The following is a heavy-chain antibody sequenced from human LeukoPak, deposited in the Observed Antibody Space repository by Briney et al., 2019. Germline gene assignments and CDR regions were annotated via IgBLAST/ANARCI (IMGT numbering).Heavy chain of an antibody. CDR2: INPNSGGT. J-gene: IGHJ5*02. V-gene: IGHV1-2*06. Sequence: ASVKVSCKASGYTFTGYYMHWVRQAPGQGLEWMGRINPNSGGTNHAQKFQGRVTMTRDTSISTAYMELSRLRSDDTAVYYCASSGGYSYGYHSWGQGTLVTVSS. CDR1: GYTFTGYY. CDR3: ASSGGYSYGYHS. D-gene: IGHD5-18*01.